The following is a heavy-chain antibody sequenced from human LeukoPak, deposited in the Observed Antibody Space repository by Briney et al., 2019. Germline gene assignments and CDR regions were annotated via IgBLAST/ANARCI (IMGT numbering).Heavy chain of an antibody. J-gene: IGHJ5*02. D-gene: IGHD2-15*01. Sequence: GGSLRLSCAASGFTFSSYAMSWVRQAPGKGLEWVSYISRSGSTIYYADSVKGRFTISRGNSKNSLYLQMNSLRAEDTAIYYCARDALVVVAARGFDPWGQGTLVIVSS. CDR3: ARDALVVVAARGFDP. CDR2: ISRSGSTI. V-gene: IGHV3-48*03. CDR1: GFTFSSYA.